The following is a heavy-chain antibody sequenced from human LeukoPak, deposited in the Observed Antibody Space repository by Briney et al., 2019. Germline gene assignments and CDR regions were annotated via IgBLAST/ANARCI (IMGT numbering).Heavy chain of an antibody. D-gene: IGHD2-2*02. CDR3: ARGVPAAIGYFQH. Sequence: GGSLRLSCAASGFTFSSYSMNWVRQAPGEGLEWVSYINNSSSTIYYADSVEGRFTISRDNAKNSLYLQMNSLRAEDTAVYYCARGVPAAIGYFQHWGQGTLVTVSS. CDR1: GFTFSSYS. V-gene: IGHV3-48*01. J-gene: IGHJ1*01. CDR2: INNSSSTI.